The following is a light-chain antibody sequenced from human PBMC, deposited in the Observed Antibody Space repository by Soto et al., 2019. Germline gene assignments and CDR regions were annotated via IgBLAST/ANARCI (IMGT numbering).Light chain of an antibody. CDR3: QQDASSPNT. CDR1: QSVAKNF. Sequence: EIVLTQSAGTLSLSPGERATLSCRASQSVAKNFLAWYQQTPGQAPRLLISDASRRATGTPDRFSGSGSGTDFTLTISRLEPEDFAVYYCQQDASSPNTFGQGTRLEIK. J-gene: IGKJ5*01. CDR2: DAS. V-gene: IGKV3-20*01.